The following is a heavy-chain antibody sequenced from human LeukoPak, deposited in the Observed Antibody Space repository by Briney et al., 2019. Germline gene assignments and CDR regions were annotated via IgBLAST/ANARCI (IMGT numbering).Heavy chain of an antibody. CDR2: IIPIFGTA. CDR3: ARGGSSSYSRYFDY. J-gene: IGHJ4*02. V-gene: IGHV1-69*06. CDR1: GGTFSSYA. D-gene: IGHD2-2*02. Sequence: GASVKVSCKASGGTFSSYAISWVRQAPGQGLEWMGGIIPIFGTANYAQKFQGRVTITADKSTSTAYMELSSLRSEDTAVYYCARGGSSSYSRYFDYWGQGTLVTVSS.